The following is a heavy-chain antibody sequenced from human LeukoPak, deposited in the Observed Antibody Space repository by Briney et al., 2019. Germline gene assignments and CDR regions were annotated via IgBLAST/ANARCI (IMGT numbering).Heavy chain of an antibody. V-gene: IGHV3-11*04. CDR3: ARDDQQQLPRDDAFDI. D-gene: IGHD6-13*01. CDR2: ISSSGSTI. Sequence: GGPLRLSCAASGFTFSDYYMSWIRQAPGKGLEWVSYISSSGSTIYYADSVKGRFTISRDNAKNSLYLQMNSLGAEDTAVYYCARDDQQQLPRDDAFDIWGQGTMVTVSS. J-gene: IGHJ3*02. CDR1: GFTFSDYY.